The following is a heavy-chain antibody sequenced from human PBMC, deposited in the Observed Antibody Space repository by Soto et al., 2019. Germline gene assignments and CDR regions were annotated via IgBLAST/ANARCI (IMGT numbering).Heavy chain of an antibody. CDR2: IRGSGGTI. J-gene: IGHJ4*02. Sequence: EVQLVESGGGMVQPGGSLRVSCAASGFTLSSYSMHGVRQAPGKGLEWGSYIRGSGGTIYYADSGKGRFTISRDNAKNSLSVQMNSLRDEDTAVYFCARETGLRSSGWSYYFDFWGQGTRVTVSS. D-gene: IGHD6-19*01. V-gene: IGHV3-48*02. CDR1: GFTLSSYS. CDR3: ARETGLRSSGWSYYFDF.